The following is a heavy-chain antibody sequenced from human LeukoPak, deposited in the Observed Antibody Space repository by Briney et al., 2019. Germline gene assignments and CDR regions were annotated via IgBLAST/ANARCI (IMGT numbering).Heavy chain of an antibody. Sequence: SETLSLTCAVSGGSFSGYYWSWIRQPPGKGLEWIGEINHSGSTNYNPSLKSRVTISVDTSKNQFSLKLSSVTAADTAVYYCARGGSTGVGVVPAAIDYWGQGTLVTVSS. CDR2: INHSGST. J-gene: IGHJ4*02. CDR1: GGSFSGYY. V-gene: IGHV4-34*01. D-gene: IGHD2-2*01. CDR3: ARGGSTGVGVVPAAIDY.